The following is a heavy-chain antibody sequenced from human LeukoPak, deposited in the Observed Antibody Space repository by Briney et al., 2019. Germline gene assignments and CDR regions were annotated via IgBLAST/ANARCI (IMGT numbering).Heavy chain of an antibody. J-gene: IGHJ5*02. CDR1: GYTFTGYY. Sequence: ASVKVSCKASGYTFTGYYMHWVRQAPGQGLEWMGWINPNSGGTNYAQKFQGRVTVTTDTSISTAYMELSSLRSDDTAVYYCARVGGSWYLRLGAWGQGTLVTVSS. V-gene: IGHV1-2*02. CDR3: ARVGGSWYLRLGA. D-gene: IGHD6-13*01. CDR2: INPNSGGT.